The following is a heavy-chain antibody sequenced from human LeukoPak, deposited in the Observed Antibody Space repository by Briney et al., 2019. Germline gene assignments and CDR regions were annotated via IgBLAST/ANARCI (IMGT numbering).Heavy chain of an antibody. Sequence: PSQTLSLTCTVSGGSISSGSYYWSWIRQPAGKGLEWIGRIYTSGSTNYNPSLKSRVTISVDTYKNQFSLKLSSVTAADTAVYYCARGREYCSSTSCQALDYWGQGTLVTVSS. CDR2: IYTSGST. CDR1: GGSISSGSYY. J-gene: IGHJ4*02. D-gene: IGHD2-2*01. V-gene: IGHV4-61*02. CDR3: ARGREYCSSTSCQALDY.